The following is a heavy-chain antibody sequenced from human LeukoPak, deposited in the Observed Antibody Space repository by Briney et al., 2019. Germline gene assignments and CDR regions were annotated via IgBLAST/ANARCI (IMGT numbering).Heavy chain of an antibody. V-gene: IGHV1-2*02. CDR1: GYTFTGYY. CDR2: INPNSGGT. D-gene: IGHD6-19*01. CDR3: ARWYSSGWYQGLFDY. Sequence: ASVKVSCKASGYTFTGYYMHWVRQAPGQGLEWMGWINPNSGGTSYAQKFQGRVTMTRDTSISTAYMELSRLRSDDTAVYYCARWYSSGWYQGLFDYWGQGTLVTVSS. J-gene: IGHJ4*02.